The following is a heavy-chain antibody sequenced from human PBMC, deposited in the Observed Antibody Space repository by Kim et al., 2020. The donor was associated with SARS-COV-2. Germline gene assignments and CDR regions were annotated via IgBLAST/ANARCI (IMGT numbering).Heavy chain of an antibody. CDR1: GGSFSGYY. CDR3: ARAVWGSRVRGVKKRYEQYYFDY. Sequence: SETLSLTCAVYGGSFSGYYWSWIRQPPGKGLEWIGEINHSGSTNYNPSLKSRVTISVDTSKNQFSLKLSSVTAADTAVYYCARAVWGSRVRGVKKRYEQYYFDYWGQGTLVTVSS. V-gene: IGHV4-34*01. D-gene: IGHD3-10*01. J-gene: IGHJ4*02. CDR2: INHSGST.